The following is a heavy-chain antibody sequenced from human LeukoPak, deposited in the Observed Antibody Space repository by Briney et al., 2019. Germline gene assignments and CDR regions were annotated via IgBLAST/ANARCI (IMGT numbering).Heavy chain of an antibody. J-gene: IGHJ6*04. CDR1: GFTLTDYW. Sequence: GGSLRLSCAASGFTLTDYWMSWVRQAPGKGLEWVANIKQDGSEEYYVDSVKGRFTISRDNAKKSVHLQMNSLRAEDTAVYYCARDPYSLDVWGKGTTVTVSS. CDR3: ARDPYSLDV. D-gene: IGHD2-15*01. V-gene: IGHV3-7*01. CDR2: IKQDGSEE.